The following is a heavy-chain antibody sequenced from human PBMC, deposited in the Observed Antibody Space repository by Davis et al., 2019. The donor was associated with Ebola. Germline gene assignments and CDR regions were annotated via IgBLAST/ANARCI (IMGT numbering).Heavy chain of an antibody. V-gene: IGHV4-59*11. J-gene: IGHJ4*02. CDR1: GVSISTHY. CDR2: VYYSGYT. Sequence: PSETLSLPCTVSGVSISTHYWNWIRQPPGKGLEWIGSVYYSGYTNYSPSLKSRVTISIDTSKNNFSLRLRSVTDADTAVYYCAERGGSVWGQGTLVTVSS. D-gene: IGHD3-16*01. CDR3: AERGGSV.